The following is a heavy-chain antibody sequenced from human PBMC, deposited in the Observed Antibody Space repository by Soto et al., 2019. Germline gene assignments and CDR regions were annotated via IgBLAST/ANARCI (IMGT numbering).Heavy chain of an antibody. Sequence: EVQLVETGGGLIQPGGSLRLSCAASGFTVSSNYMSWVRQAPGKGLEWVSVIYSGRSTYYADSVKGRFTISRDNSKNTLYLQMTRLRAEDTAVYYCARSQYCSGGSCYGFDPWGQGTLVTVSS. CDR1: GFTVSSNY. CDR3: ARSQYCSGGSCYGFDP. CDR2: IYSGRST. D-gene: IGHD2-15*01. J-gene: IGHJ5*02. V-gene: IGHV3-53*02.